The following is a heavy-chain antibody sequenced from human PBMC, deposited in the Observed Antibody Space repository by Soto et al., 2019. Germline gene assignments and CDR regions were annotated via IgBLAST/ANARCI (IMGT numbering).Heavy chain of an antibody. J-gene: IGHJ4*02. CDR1: GFTFRSYA. D-gene: IGHD6-19*01. CDR3: VKGAQTGGSGWPYFDY. V-gene: IGHV3-64D*06. Sequence: PGGSLRLSCSASGFTFRSYAMHWVRQAPGKGLEYVSAISSNGGSAYYADSVKGRFTIARDNSKNTLYLQMSSLRAEDTAVYYCVKGAQTGGSGWPYFDYWGQGTLVTVSS. CDR2: ISSNGGSA.